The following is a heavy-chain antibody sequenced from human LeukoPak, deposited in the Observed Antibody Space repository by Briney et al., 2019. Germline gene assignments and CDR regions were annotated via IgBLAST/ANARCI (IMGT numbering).Heavy chain of an antibody. CDR1: GFTFSSFS. V-gene: IGHV3-30*04. J-gene: IGHJ4*02. Sequence: GGSLRLSCAASGFTFSSFSMHWVRQAPGKGLEWVAVISYDGDKHYADSVKGRFTMSRDNFKNTLYLQMNTLAEDTAVYYCARRMGNHFDYWGQGTLVTVSS. CDR3: ARRMGNHFDY. CDR2: ISYDGDK. D-gene: IGHD2-8*01.